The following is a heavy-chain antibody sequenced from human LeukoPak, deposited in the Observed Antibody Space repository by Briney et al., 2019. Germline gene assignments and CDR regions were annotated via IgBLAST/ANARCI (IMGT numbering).Heavy chain of an antibody. CDR1: GFNFSNYW. V-gene: IGHV3-74*01. CDR3: ARGTAETAGIDY. CDR2: INTDGSSA. Sequence: GGSLRLSCAASGFNFSNYWMHWVRQAPGKGLVWVSHINTDGSSATYGGPAKGRFTVSRDDAKNTLFLQMSSLTVDDMAVYYCARGTAETAGIDYWGQGTLVTVSS. D-gene: IGHD6-13*01. J-gene: IGHJ4*02.